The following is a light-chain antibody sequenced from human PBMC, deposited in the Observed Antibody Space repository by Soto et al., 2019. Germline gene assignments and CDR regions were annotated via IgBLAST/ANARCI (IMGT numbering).Light chain of an antibody. CDR3: QQTYRTPLT. CDR1: QSISSW. Sequence: DIQMTQSPSTLSASVGDRVTITCRASQSISSWLAWYQQKPGKAPKVLIYGASNLQAGVPSRFSGSGSGTDFILTISSLQPEDFASYYCQQTYRTPLTFGAGTKVEMK. CDR2: GAS. V-gene: IGKV1-39*01. J-gene: IGKJ4*01.